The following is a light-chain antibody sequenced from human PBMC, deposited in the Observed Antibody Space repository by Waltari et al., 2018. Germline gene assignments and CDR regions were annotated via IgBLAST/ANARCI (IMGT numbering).Light chain of an antibody. J-gene: IGKJ2*01. V-gene: IGKV1-39*01. CDR1: QSISTF. Sequence: IQMTQSPSSLSASVGDSVTITCRASQSISTFLNWDQQIPGKAPKLLIYVASTLQSGVPSRFSGSGSGTDFSLTISSLQPEDFATYYCQQSYTTAYTFGQGTKLEIK. CDR2: VAS. CDR3: QQSYTTAYT.